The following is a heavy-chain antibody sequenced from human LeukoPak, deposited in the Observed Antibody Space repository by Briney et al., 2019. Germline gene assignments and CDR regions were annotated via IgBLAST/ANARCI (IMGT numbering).Heavy chain of an antibody. CDR1: GFTFSSYW. J-gene: IGHJ4*02. CDR3: ARDTFLGALGHDY. V-gene: IGHV3-7*01. CDR2: IKQDGSEK. D-gene: IGHD3-16*01. Sequence: GGSLRLSCAASGFTFSSYWMSWVRQAPGKGLEWVANIKQDGSEKYYVDSVKGRFTISRDNAKNSLYLQMNSLRAEDTAVYYCARDTFLGALGHDYWGQGTLVTVSS.